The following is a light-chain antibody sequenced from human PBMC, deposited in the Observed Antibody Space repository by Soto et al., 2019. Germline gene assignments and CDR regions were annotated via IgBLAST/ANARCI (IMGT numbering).Light chain of an antibody. CDR3: QSYDSSLSGYV. Sequence: QSVLTQPPSASGTPGQRVTISCSGSSSNIGSNTVNWYQQLPGTAPKLLMYGNSNRPSGVPDRFSGSKSGTSASLAITGLQAEDEADYYCQSYDSSLSGYVFGTGTKVTVL. CDR1: SSNIGSNT. J-gene: IGLJ1*01. CDR2: GNS. V-gene: IGLV1-40*01.